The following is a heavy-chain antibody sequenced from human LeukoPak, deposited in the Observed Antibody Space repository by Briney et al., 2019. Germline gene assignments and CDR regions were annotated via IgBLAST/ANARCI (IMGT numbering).Heavy chain of an antibody. V-gene: IGHV1-8*01. Sequence: ASVTVSCKASGYTSTSYDINWVRQATGQGLEWMGWMNPNSGNTGYAQKFQGRVTMTRNTSISTAYMELSSLRSEDTAEYYCARSSLRLRIAAAGIDPWGQGTLVTVSS. D-gene: IGHD6-13*01. J-gene: IGHJ5*02. CDR2: MNPNSGNT. CDR3: ARSSLRLRIAAAGIDP. CDR1: GYTSTSYD.